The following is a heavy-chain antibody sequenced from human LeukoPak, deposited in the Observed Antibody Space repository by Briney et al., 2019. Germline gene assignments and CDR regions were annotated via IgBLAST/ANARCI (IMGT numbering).Heavy chain of an antibody. Sequence: GASVKVSCKASGYTFTGYYMHWVRQAPGQGLEWMGGINPNSGGTNYAQKFQGRVTMTRDTSISTAYMELSRLRSDDTAVYYCARGDYYDSSGYFVPGYWGQGTLVTVSS. V-gene: IGHV1-2*02. D-gene: IGHD3-22*01. J-gene: IGHJ4*02. CDR2: INPNSGGT. CDR1: GYTFTGYY. CDR3: ARGDYYDSSGYFVPGY.